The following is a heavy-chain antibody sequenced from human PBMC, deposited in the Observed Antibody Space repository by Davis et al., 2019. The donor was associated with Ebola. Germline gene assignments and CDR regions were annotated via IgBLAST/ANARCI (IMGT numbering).Heavy chain of an antibody. V-gene: IGHV3-7*01. D-gene: IGHD2-21*01. CDR2: IKPDGSDK. J-gene: IGHJ4*02. Sequence: PGGSLRLSCAASGFTFSNHWMSWVRQAPGKGLEWVANIKPDGSDKYYVDSMKGRFTISRDNAKSSLYLQMNSLRAEDTAVYYCAREVISRGQAFDFWGQGTLVTVSS. CDR1: GFTFSNHW. CDR3: AREVISRGQAFDF.